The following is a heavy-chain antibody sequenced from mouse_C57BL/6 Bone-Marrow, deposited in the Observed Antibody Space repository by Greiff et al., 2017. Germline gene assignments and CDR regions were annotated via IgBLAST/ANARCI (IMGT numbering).Heavy chain of an antibody. CDR3: ARYYGSSYWYFDV. CDR2: INPSSGYT. V-gene: IGHV1-4*01. CDR1: GYTFTSYT. Sequence: VQLQQSGAELARPGASVKMSCKASGYTFTSYTMHWVKQRPGQGLEWIGYINPSSGYTKYNQKFKDKATLTAAKSSSTAYMQLSSLTSEDSAVYYCARYYGSSYWYFDVWGTGTTVTVSS. J-gene: IGHJ1*03. D-gene: IGHD1-1*01.